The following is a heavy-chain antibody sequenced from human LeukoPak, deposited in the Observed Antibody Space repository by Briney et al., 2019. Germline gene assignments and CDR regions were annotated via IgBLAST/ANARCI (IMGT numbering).Heavy chain of an antibody. J-gene: IGHJ6*02. CDR1: GYTFTSYY. D-gene: IGHD2-15*01. Sequence: EASVKVSCKASGYTFTSYYMHWVRQAPGQGVEWMGWINPNSGGTNYAQKFQGRVTTTRDTSISTACMELSRLRSDDTAVYYCARDILGRSNGGSNYFGMEVWGQGTTVTVSS. V-gene: IGHV1-2*02. CDR2: INPNSGGT. CDR3: ARDILGRSNGGSNYFGMEV.